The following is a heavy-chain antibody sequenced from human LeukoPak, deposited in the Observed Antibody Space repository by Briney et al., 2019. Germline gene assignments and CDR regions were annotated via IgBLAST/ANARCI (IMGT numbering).Heavy chain of an antibody. CDR2: IIPIFGTA. V-gene: IGHV1-69*06. CDR1: GGTFSSYA. CDR3: ARERPSGCSSTSCYEGEGYYYYYGMDV. D-gene: IGHD2-2*01. Sequence: ASVKVSCKASGGTFSSYAISWVRQAPGQGLEWMGGIIPIFGTANYAQKFQGRVTITADKSTSTAYMELSSLRSEDTAVYYCARERPSGCSSTSCYEGEGYYYYYGMDVWGKGTTVTVSS. J-gene: IGHJ6*04.